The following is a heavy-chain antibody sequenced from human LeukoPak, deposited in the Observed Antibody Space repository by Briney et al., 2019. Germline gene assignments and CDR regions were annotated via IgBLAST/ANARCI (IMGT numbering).Heavy chain of an antibody. CDR2: IRQGGREK. D-gene: IGHD6-13*01. Sequence: GRTLSLSCELSGFTLTAYWITTVRQAPGPGPKCVASIRQGGREKPYVDSVKGRFTISRDNTKNSLSLQLNGLRAEDTAVYYCARDGTAAGLYFDLWGEGTLVTVSS. CDR1: GFTLTAYW. CDR3: ARDGTAAGLYFDL. J-gene: IGHJ4*01. V-gene: IGHV3-7*01.